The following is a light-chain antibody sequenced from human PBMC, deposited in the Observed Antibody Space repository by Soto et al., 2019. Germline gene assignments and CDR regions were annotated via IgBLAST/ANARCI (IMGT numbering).Light chain of an antibody. Sequence: EIVMTQSPATLSVSPGERATLSCRASQSVSSNLAWYQQKPGQAPRLLIYGASTRATGIPARFSGSGSGTKFTLTIRSLQSEDFAVYYCQQYNNWPGTFGGGTKVDIK. V-gene: IGKV3-15*01. J-gene: IGKJ4*01. CDR1: QSVSSN. CDR3: QQYNNWPGT. CDR2: GAS.